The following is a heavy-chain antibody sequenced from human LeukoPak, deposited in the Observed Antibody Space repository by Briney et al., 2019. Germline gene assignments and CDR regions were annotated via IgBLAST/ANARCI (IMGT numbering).Heavy chain of an antibody. CDR3: ARGPGYDILTGYYNYFDY. D-gene: IGHD3-9*01. CDR1: GASMSNSF. CDR2: IYTSGTT. J-gene: IGHJ4*02. V-gene: IGHV4-4*07. Sequence: PSETLSLTCTVSGASMSNSFWSWIRQPAGKGLEWIGRIYTSGTTNYNPSLKSRVTISVDTSKNQFSLKLSSVTAADTAVYYCARGPGYDILTGYYNYFDYWGQGTLVTVSS.